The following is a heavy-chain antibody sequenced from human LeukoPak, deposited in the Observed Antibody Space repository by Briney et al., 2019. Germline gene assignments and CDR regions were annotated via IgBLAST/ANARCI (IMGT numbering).Heavy chain of an antibody. J-gene: IGHJ6*03. Sequence: PGGSLRLSCAASGFTFSSYAMSWVRQAPGKGLEWVSAISGSGGSTYYADSVKGRFTISRDNSKNTLYLQMNILRAEDTAVYYXXXXXXXXXXXARYYYYYYYMDVWGKGTTVTVSS. CDR3: XXXXXXXXXXARYYYYYYYMDV. V-gene: IGHV3-23*01. CDR2: ISGSGGST. CDR1: GFTFSSYA.